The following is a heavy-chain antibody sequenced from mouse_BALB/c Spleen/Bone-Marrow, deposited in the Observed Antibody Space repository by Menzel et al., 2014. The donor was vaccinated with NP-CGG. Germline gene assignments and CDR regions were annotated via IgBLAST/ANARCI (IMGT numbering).Heavy chain of an antibody. Sequence: EVQLVESGGGLVQPGGSLRLSCATSGFTFSDYYMSWVRQPPGKALEWLGFIRNKANGYTTEYSASVKGRFTISRDNSQSILYRQMNTLRANDSATYYCARDTNYGNYYWYFDVWGAGTTVTVPS. CDR1: GFTFSDYY. CDR3: ARDTNYGNYYWYFDV. J-gene: IGHJ1*01. CDR2: IRNKANGYTT. V-gene: IGHV7-3*02. D-gene: IGHD2-1*01.